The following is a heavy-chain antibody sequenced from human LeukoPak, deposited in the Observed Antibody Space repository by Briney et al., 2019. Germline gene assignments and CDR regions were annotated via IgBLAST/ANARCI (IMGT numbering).Heavy chain of an antibody. D-gene: IGHD3-22*01. CDR1: GFPFSRFY. V-gene: IGHV3-11*04. Sequence: GGSLRLSCAVSGFPFSRFYMSWIRQAPGKGLEWISYIGLSGYPLDYADSVRGRFTISRDNAKNSLYLEMNSLRAEDTAVYYCARKDFSSGSFSYWGQGTLVTVSS. CDR2: IGLSGYPL. J-gene: IGHJ4*02. CDR3: ARKDFSSGSFSY.